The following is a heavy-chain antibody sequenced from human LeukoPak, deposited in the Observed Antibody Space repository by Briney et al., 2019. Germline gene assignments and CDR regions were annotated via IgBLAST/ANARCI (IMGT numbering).Heavy chain of an antibody. V-gene: IGHV4-38-2*01. Sequence: SETQSLTCAVSGYSISSDYYWGWIRQPPGKGLEWIGSIYHSGNTYYNPSLKSRVTISVDTSKNHFSLRLSSLTAADTAVYCCARHAPDCNNTNCYYYYYYMDVWGKGTTVTVSS. D-gene: IGHD2-2*01. CDR1: GYSISSDYY. J-gene: IGHJ6*03. CDR2: IYHSGNT. CDR3: ARHAPDCNNTNCYYYYYYMDV.